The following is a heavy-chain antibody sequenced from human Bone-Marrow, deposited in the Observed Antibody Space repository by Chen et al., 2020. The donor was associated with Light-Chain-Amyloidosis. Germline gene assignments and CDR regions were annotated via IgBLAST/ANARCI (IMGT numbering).Heavy chain of an antibody. CDR1: GYTVPNYW. Sequence: EVQLEHSGPEVKTPGASLKISCKGSGYTVPNYWIGWVRQMPGKGLEWMGVIYPDDSDARYSPSFEGQVTISADKSITTAYLQWRSLKASDTAMYYCARRRDGYNFDYWGQGTLVTVSS. CDR2: IYPDDSDA. D-gene: IGHD5-12*01. J-gene: IGHJ4*02. CDR3: ARRRDGYNFDY. V-gene: IGHV5-51*01.